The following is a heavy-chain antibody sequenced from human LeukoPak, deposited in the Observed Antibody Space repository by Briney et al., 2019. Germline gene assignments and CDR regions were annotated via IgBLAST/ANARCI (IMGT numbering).Heavy chain of an antibody. V-gene: IGHV4-38-2*02. CDR2: IYYAGSS. J-gene: IGHJ5*02. Sequence: SETLSLTCTVSGFSISGGFYWGWIRQPPGKGLEWIANIYYAGSSNYNPSLKSRVSVSIDASKNHLSLKLTSVTAADTAIYYCARQAVIIPTGMEGPWFDPWGQGTLVAVSS. D-gene: IGHD2/OR15-2a*01. CDR3: ARQAVIIPTGMEGPWFDP. CDR1: GFSISGGFY.